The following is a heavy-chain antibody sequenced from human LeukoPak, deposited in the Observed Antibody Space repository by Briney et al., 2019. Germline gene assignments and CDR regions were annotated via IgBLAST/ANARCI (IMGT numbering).Heavy chain of an antibody. CDR3: GRHVLRGGSHRPFDY. CDR2: IYPGDSNT. D-gene: IGHD1-26*01. V-gene: IGHV5-51*01. Sequence: GESLKISCKSSGYSFTSNWIGWVRQMSGKGLEWMGIIYPGDSNTRYSPSFQGQVTIIADKSINTAYLQWSNLKTSDTTIVYCGRHVLRGGSHRPFDYWGQGTLVTVSS. J-gene: IGHJ4*02. CDR1: GYSFTSNW.